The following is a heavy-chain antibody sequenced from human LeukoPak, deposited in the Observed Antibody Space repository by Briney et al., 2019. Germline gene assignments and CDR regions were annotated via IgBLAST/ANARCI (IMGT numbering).Heavy chain of an antibody. Sequence: GESLKISCKGSGYSFTSYWIGWVRQMPGKGLEWMGITYPGDSDTRYSPSFQGQVTISADKSISTAHLQWSSLKASDTAMYYCARHGCSSTSCYTSENYYFDYWGQGTLVTVSS. CDR2: TYPGDSDT. CDR3: ARHGCSSTSCYTSENYYFDY. J-gene: IGHJ4*02. D-gene: IGHD2-2*02. V-gene: IGHV5-51*01. CDR1: GYSFTSYW.